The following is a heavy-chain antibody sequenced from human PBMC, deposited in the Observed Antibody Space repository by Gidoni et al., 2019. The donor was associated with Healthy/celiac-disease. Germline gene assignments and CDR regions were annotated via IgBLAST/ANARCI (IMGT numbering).Heavy chain of an antibody. J-gene: IGHJ4*02. Sequence: EVQLVESGGGLVKPGGSLSLSCAASGFTFSSYSMNWVRQAPGKGLEWVSSISSSSSYIYYADSVKGRFTSSRDNAKNSLYLQMNSLRAEDTAVYYCARGKGAGTHYWGQGTLVTVSS. CDR3: ARGKGAGTHY. D-gene: IGHD1-1*01. CDR2: ISSSSSYI. V-gene: IGHV3-21*01. CDR1: GFTFSSYS.